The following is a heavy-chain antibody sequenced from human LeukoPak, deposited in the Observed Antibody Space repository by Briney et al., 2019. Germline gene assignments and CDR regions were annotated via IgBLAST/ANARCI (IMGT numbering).Heavy chain of an antibody. V-gene: IGHV1-8*01. CDR3: ARGSLNIHYDSSGRDAFDI. CDR2: MNPNSGNT. J-gene: IGHJ3*02. D-gene: IGHD3-22*01. CDR1: GYTFTSYD. Sequence: ASVKVSCKASGYTFTSYDINWVRQATGQGLEWMGWMNPNSGNTGYAQKFQGRVTMTRNTSISTAYMELSSLRSEDTAVYYCARGSLNIHYDSSGRDAFDIWGQGTMVTVSS.